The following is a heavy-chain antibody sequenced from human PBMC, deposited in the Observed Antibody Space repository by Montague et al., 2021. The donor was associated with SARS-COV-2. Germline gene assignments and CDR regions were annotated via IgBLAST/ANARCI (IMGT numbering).Heavy chain of an antibody. D-gene: IGHD1-26*01. V-gene: IGHV3-30*04. J-gene: IGHJ4*02. CDR1: GFNFSYA. Sequence: SRSLSFSASGFNFSYAMHWVRQAPGKGLEWVALISNDGSNKHYADSVKGRFTVSRDNSKSTLYLQMNSLRAEDTAVYYCARESASFRDGGYFDYWGPGTLVTVSS. CDR3: ARESASFRDGGYFDY. CDR2: ISNDGSNK.